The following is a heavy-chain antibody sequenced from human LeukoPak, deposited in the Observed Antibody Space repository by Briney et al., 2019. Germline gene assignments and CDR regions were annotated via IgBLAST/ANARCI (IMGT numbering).Heavy chain of an antibody. Sequence: ASVKVSCKASGYTFTSYDINWVRQATGQGLEWMGWMNPNSGNTGYARKFQGRVIMTRNTSISTAYMELSSLRSEDTAVYYCARGVKDFWSGYYPNFDYWGQGTLVTVSS. CDR3: ARGVKDFWSGYYPNFDY. CDR2: MNPNSGNT. D-gene: IGHD3-3*01. CDR1: GYTFTSYD. J-gene: IGHJ4*02. V-gene: IGHV1-8*01.